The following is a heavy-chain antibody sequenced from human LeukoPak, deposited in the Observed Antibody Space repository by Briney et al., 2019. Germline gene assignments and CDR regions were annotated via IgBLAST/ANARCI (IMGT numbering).Heavy chain of an antibody. V-gene: IGHV3-66*01. CDR1: GFTVSSNY. Sequence: QSGGSLRLSCAASGFTVSSNYMSWVRQAPGKGLEWVSVIYSGGSTYYADSVKGRFTISRDNSKNTLYLQMNSLRAEDTAVYYCARARGQEYYYDSSGPLDYWGQGTLVTVSS. J-gene: IGHJ4*02. CDR2: IYSGGST. CDR3: ARARGQEYYYDSSGPLDY. D-gene: IGHD3-22*01.